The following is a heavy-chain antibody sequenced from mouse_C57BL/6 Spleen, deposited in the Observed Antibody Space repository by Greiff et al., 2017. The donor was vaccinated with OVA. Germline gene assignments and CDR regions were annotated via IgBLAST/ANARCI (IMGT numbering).Heavy chain of an antibody. CDR2: INPNYGTT. V-gene: IGHV1-39*01. Sequence: VQLQQSGPELVKPGASVKISCKASGYSFTDYNMNWVKQSNGKSLEWIGVINPNYGTTSYNQNVKGKATLTVDQSSSTTYMQLNSLTSEDSAVYNDARAPLLLPEYFDVWGTGTTVTVSS. CDR1: GYSFTDYN. J-gene: IGHJ1*03. D-gene: IGHD1-1*01. CDR3: ARAPLLLPEYFDV.